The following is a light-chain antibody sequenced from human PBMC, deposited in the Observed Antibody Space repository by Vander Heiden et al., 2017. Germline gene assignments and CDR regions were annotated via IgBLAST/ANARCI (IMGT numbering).Light chain of an antibody. CDR1: RSILYNSNNKNY. CDR2: WAS. CDR3: QQYYSSPQT. J-gene: IGKJ2*01. Sequence: DIVMPQSPASLAVSLGERAPNDCKSSRSILYNSNNKNYLAWYQQKPGQPPKLLIYWASTRESGVPDRFSGSGSGTDFTLTISSLQAEDVAVYYCQQYYSSPQTFGQGTKLEIK. V-gene: IGKV4-1*01.